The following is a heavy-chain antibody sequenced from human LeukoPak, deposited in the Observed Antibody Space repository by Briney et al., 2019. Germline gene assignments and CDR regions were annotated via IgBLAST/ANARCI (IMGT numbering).Heavy chain of an antibody. V-gene: IGHV4-59*01. CDR3: ARGGRVGATILDY. CDR1: GGSISSYY. Sequence: SETLSLTCTVSGGSISSYYWSWIRQPPGKGLGWIGYIYYSGSTNYNPSLKSRVTISVDTSKNQFSLKLSSVTAADTAVYYCARGGRVGATILDYWGQGTLVTVSS. CDR2: IYYSGST. D-gene: IGHD1-26*01. J-gene: IGHJ4*02.